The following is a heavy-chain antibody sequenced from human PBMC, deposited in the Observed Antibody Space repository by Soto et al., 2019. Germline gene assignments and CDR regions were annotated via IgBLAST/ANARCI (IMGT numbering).Heavy chain of an antibody. J-gene: IGHJ5*02. CDR3: ARGAYYYDSSGYNWFDP. CDR1: GWRFSSYA. CDR2: IIPIFGTA. V-gene: IGHV1-69*13. Sequence: SVKVSCKASGWRFSSYAISRVRQAPGEGLEWMGGIIPIFGTANYAQKFQGRVTITADETTSTAYMELSSLRSEDTAVYYCARGAYYYDSSGYNWFDPWGQGTLVTVSS. D-gene: IGHD3-22*01.